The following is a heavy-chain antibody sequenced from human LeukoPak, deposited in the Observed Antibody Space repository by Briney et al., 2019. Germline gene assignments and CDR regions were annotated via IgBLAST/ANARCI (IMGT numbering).Heavy chain of an antibody. Sequence: ASVKVSCKASGYTFTGYYMHWVRQAPGQGLEWMGWINVNSGGTNYAQKFQGRVTITRDTSISTAYMELSRLRSDDTAVYYCARIYCSSTSCYYFDYWGQGTLVTVSS. V-gene: IGHV1-2*02. J-gene: IGHJ4*02. CDR3: ARIYCSSTSCYYFDY. CDR2: INVNSGGT. CDR1: GYTFTGYY. D-gene: IGHD2-2*01.